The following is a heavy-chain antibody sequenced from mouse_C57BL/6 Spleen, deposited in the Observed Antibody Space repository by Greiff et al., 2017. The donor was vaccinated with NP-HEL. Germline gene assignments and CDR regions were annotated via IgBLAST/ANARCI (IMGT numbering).Heavy chain of an antibody. CDR3: ARLGRHYYYGTGFAY. CDR2: ILPGSGST. D-gene: IGHD1-1*01. J-gene: IGHJ3*01. CDR1: GYTFTGYW. Sequence: QVQLQQSGAELMKPGASVKLSCKATGYTFTGYWIEWVKQRPGHGLEWIGEILPGSGSTNYNEKFKGKATFTADTSSNTAYMQLSSQTTEDSAIYYCARLGRHYYYGTGFAYWGQGTLVTVSA. V-gene: IGHV1-9*01.